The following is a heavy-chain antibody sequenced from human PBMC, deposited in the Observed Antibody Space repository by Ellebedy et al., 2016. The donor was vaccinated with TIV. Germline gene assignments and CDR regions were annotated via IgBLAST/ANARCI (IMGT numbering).Heavy chain of an antibody. CDR1: GFTFSSYA. CDR3: TKRGVGWAAFDI. Sequence: GESLKISCAASGFTFSSYAMNWVRHAPGKGLEWVSAISCSGDTTYYADSVKGRFTISRDNSQDTVHLQMNSLRAEDTAVYYCTKRGVGWAAFDIWGPGTMVTVSS. J-gene: IGHJ3*02. CDR2: ISCSGDTT. V-gene: IGHV3-23*01. D-gene: IGHD6-19*01.